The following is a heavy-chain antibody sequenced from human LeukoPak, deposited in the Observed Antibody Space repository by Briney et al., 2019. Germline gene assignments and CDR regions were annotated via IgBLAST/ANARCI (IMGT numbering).Heavy chain of an antibody. CDR1: GYTFTSYW. CDR2: IYTGDSDT. Sequence: GESLKIPCKGSGYTFTSYWIGWVRQMPGKGLEWMGIIYTGDSDTRYSPSFQGQVTISADKPISTAYLQWSSLKASDTAMYYCARRDSYGRNTFDYCGQGTLVTVSS. CDR3: ARRDSYGRNTFDY. D-gene: IGHD5-18*01. J-gene: IGHJ4*02. V-gene: IGHV5-51*01.